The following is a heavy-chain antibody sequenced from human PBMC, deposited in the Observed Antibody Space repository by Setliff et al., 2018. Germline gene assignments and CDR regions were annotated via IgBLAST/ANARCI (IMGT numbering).Heavy chain of an antibody. J-gene: IGHJ4*02. D-gene: IGHD2-2*01. CDR1: GGSISSISYY. V-gene: IGHV4-39*01. CDR3: ASCRYQVPYDY. Sequence: SETLSLTCTVPGGSISSISYYWGWIRRPPGKGLEWIGTVYDSGTTYYNPSLKSRVTIFVDTSKNQFSLNLNSVTAADTGVYYCASCRYQVPYDYWGQGILVTVSS. CDR2: VYDSGTT.